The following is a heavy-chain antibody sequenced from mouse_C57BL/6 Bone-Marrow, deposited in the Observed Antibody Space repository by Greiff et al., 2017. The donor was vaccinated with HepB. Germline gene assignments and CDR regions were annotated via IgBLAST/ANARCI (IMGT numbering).Heavy chain of an antibody. J-gene: IGHJ3*01. Sequence: VQLQQSGAELVRPGASVKLSCTASGFNIKDYYMHWVKQRPEQGLEWIGRIDPEDGDTEYAPKFQGKATMTADTSSNTAYLQLSSLTSEDTAVYYCSFYYGSSYEFAYWGQGTLVTVSA. CDR1: GFNIKDYY. D-gene: IGHD1-1*01. CDR2: IDPEDGDT. CDR3: SFYYGSSYEFAY. V-gene: IGHV14-1*01.